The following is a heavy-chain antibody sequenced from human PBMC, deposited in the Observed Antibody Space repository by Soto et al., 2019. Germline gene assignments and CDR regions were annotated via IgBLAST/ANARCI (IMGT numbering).Heavy chain of an antibody. V-gene: IGHV3-73*01. CDR1: GFTFSGSA. CDR2: IRSKANSYAT. CDR3: TRRQMGDGYNYPAGDYYGMDV. D-gene: IGHD5-12*01. Sequence: HPGGSLRLSCAASGFTFSGSAMHWVRQASGKGLEWVGRIRSKANSYATAYAASVKGRFTISRDDSKNTAYLQMNSLKTEDTAVYYCTRRQMGDGYNYPAGDYYGMDVWGQGTTVTVSS. J-gene: IGHJ6*02.